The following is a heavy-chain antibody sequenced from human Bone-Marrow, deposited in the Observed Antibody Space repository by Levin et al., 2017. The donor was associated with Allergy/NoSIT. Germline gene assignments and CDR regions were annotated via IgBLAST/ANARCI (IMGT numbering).Heavy chain of an antibody. CDR1: GFVFTNYW. J-gene: IGHJ4*01. CDR2: IDGEGSNT. D-gene: IGHD3-10*01. V-gene: IGHV3-74*03. CDR3: ARDIPGSGALDY. Sequence: GGSLRLSCAASGFVFTNYWMHWVRQAPGKGLMWLSRIDGEGSNTKYVDSVKGRFSISRDNPKNMLYLQVNSLTDEDTGVYFCARDIPGSGALDYWGHGTLVTVSS.